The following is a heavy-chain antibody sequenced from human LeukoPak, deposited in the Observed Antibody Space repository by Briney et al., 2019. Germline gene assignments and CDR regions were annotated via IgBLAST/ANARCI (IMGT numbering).Heavy chain of an antibody. D-gene: IGHD3-22*01. Sequence: GGSLRLSCAASGFTFTNFGMSWVRQAPGKGLEWVSGITGSGAGTYYADSVKGRFTISRDNSKNTLYLQMNSLRAADTAVYYCARVKIITMIVVVITTHAFDIWGQGTMVTVSS. CDR1: GFTFTNFG. J-gene: IGHJ3*02. CDR3: ARVKIITMIVVVITTHAFDI. V-gene: IGHV3-23*01. CDR2: ITGSGAGT.